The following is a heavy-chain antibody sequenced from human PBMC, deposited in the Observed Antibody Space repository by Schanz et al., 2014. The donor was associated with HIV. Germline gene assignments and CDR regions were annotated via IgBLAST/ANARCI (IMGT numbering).Heavy chain of an antibody. J-gene: IGHJ4*02. CDR3: AKVGRIYSTTWIDH. V-gene: IGHV3-7*01. CDR2: IKQDGSEK. Sequence: VQLVESGGGVVQPGRSLRLSCAASGITFSTSGMHWVRQAPGKGLEWVANIKQDGSEKYYVDSVKGRFTISRDNAKNSLHLQMNSLRAEDTAVYYCAKVGRIYSTTWIDHWGQGTLVTVSS. D-gene: IGHD6-13*01. CDR1: GITFSTSG.